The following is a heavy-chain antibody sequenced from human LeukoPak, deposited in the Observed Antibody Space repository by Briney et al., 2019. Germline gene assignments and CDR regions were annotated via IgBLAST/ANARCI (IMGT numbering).Heavy chain of an antibody. CDR3: ARHGRYCSGGSCPVGY. V-gene: IGHV5-51*01. Sequence: GESLKISCKGSGYSFTSYWIGWVRQMTGKGLEWMGIIYPGDSDTRYSPSFQGQVTISADKSISTAYLQWSSLKASDTAMYYCARHGRYCSGGSCPVGYWGQGTLVTVSS. CDR1: GYSFTSYW. D-gene: IGHD2-15*01. J-gene: IGHJ4*02. CDR2: IYPGDSDT.